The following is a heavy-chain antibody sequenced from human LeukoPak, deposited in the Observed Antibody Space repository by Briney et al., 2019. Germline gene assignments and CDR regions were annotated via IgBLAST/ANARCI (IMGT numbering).Heavy chain of an antibody. Sequence: GGSLRLSCAASGFTVRSSYMGWVRQAPGKGLEWVSVVYSGGTTYYADSVKGQFTVSRDNSKNTLYLQMNSLRAEDTAVYYCALRQSSTSPSAFEIWGQGTMVTVSS. CDR1: GFTVRSSY. J-gene: IGHJ3*02. V-gene: IGHV3-53*01. CDR2: VYSGGTT. CDR3: ALRQSSTSPSAFEI. D-gene: IGHD2-2*01.